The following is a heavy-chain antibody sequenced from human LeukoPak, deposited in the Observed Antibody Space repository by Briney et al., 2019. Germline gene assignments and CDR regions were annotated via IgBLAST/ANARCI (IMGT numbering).Heavy chain of an antibody. D-gene: IGHD5-18*01. V-gene: IGHV3-9*01. CDR1: GFTFDDYA. J-gene: IGHJ3*02. CDR2: ISWNSGSI. Sequence: GGSLRLSCAASGFTFDDYAMHWVRQAPGKGLEWVSGISWNSGSIGYADSVKGRFTISRDNAKNSLYLQMNSLRTEDTAVYYCARDLSTMVTLGGFDIWGQGTRVTVSS. CDR3: ARDLSTMVTLGGFDI.